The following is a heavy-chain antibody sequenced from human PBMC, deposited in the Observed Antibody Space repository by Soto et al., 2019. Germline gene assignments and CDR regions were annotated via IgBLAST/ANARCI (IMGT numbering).Heavy chain of an antibody. Sequence: SETLSLTCAVYGGSFSGYYWSWIRQPPGKGLEWIGEINHSGSTNYNPSLKSRVTISVDTSKNQFSLKLSSVTAADTAVYYCARGNHDYSNYFDYWGQGTLVTVSS. CDR2: INHSGST. J-gene: IGHJ4*02. V-gene: IGHV4-34*01. CDR1: GGSFSGYY. CDR3: ARGNHDYSNYFDY. D-gene: IGHD4-4*01.